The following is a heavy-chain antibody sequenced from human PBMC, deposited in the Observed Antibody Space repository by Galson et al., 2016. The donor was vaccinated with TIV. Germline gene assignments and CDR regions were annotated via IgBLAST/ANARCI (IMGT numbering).Heavy chain of an antibody. CDR1: GFTFSKFP. D-gene: IGHD3-10*01. CDR3: ARDNDLYYRYYCMDV. CDR2: ISYDSVNY. V-gene: IGHV3-30*04. Sequence: LRLSCAASGFTFSKFPIHWVRQAPGKGLEWVAVISYDSVNYYYADSVKGRFTISRDNSNNTLYLQMNSLRAEDTAVYYCARDNDLYYRYYCMDVWGKGTTVTVS. J-gene: IGHJ6*03.